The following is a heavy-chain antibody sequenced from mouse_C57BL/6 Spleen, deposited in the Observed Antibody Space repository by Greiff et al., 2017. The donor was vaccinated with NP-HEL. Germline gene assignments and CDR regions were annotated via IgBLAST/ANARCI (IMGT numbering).Heavy chain of an antibody. CDR1: GYTFTDYN. V-gene: IGHV1-18*01. CDR2: INPNNGGT. J-gene: IGHJ4*01. CDR3: ARDPIYYDYDGSPMDY. D-gene: IGHD2-4*01. Sequence: VQLQQSGPELVKPGASVKIPCKASGYTFTDYNMDWVKQSHGKSLEWIGDINPNNGGTIYNQKFKGKATLTVDKSSSTAYMELRSLTSEDTAVYYCARDPIYYDYDGSPMDYWGQGTSVTVSS.